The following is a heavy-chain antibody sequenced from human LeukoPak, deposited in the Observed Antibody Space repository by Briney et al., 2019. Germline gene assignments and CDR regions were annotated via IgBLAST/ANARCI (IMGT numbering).Heavy chain of an antibody. D-gene: IGHD6-19*01. CDR1: GGSISSYY. CDR3: ARTSGIAVAGYDY. CDR2: IYYSGST. V-gene: IGHV4-59*05. Sequence: SETLSLTCTVSGGSISSYYWSWIRQPPGKGLEWIGSIYYSGSTYYNPSLKSRVTISVDTSKNQFSLKLSSVTAADTAVYYCARTSGIAVAGYDYWGQGTLVTVSS. J-gene: IGHJ4*02.